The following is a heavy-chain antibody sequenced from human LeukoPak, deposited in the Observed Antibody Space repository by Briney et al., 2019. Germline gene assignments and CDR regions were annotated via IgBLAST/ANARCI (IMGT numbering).Heavy chain of an antibody. CDR2: IYYSGST. Sequence: PSETLSLTCTVSGGSISSGDYYWSWIRQPPGKGLEWIGYIYYSGSTYYNPSLKSRVTISVDTSKNQFSLKLSSVTAADTAVYYCARVLPGIAAGPYYYYIDVWGKGTTVTVSS. CDR1: GGSISSGDYY. V-gene: IGHV4-30-4*08. D-gene: IGHD6-13*01. CDR3: ARVLPGIAAGPYYYYIDV. J-gene: IGHJ6*03.